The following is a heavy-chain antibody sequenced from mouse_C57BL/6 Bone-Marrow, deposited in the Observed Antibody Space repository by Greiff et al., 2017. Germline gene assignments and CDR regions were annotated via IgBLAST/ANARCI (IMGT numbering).Heavy chain of an antibody. Sequence: QVHVKQSGPELVKPGASVKISCKASGYAFSSSWMNWVKQRPGKGLEWIGRIYPGDGDTNYNGKFKGKATLTADTSSSTAYMQLSSLTSEDSAVYFCARSWYYFDYWGQGTTLTVSS. J-gene: IGHJ2*01. V-gene: IGHV1-82*01. CDR2: IYPGDGDT. CDR3: ARSWYYFDY. CDR1: GYAFSSSW.